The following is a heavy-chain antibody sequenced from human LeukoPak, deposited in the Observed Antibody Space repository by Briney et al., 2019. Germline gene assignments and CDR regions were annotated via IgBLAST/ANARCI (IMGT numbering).Heavy chain of an antibody. J-gene: IGHJ5*02. CDR3: ARDRTGGWFGP. CDR2: IYSGGST. CDR1: GFTFDTYS. V-gene: IGHV3-53*01. D-gene: IGHD1/OR15-1a*01. Sequence: GGSLRLPCAASGFTFDTYSMNWVRQAPGKGLEWVSIIYSGGSTYYADSVKGRFTISRDNSKNTLYLQMNSLRAEDTAVYYCARDRTGGWFGPWGQGTLVTVSS.